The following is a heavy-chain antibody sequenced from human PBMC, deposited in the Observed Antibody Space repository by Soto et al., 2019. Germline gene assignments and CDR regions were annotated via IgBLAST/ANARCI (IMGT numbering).Heavy chain of an antibody. CDR1: GFTFSSYA. CDR3: AKVRRNILDY. CDR2: ISYDGSNK. D-gene: IGHD2-15*01. V-gene: IGHV3-30*04. J-gene: IGHJ4*02. Sequence: GGSLRLSCAASGFTFSSYAMHWVRQAPGKGLEWVAVISYDGSNKYYADSVKGRFTISRDNSKNTLYLQMNSLRAEDTAVYYCAKVRRNILDYWGQGTLVTVSS.